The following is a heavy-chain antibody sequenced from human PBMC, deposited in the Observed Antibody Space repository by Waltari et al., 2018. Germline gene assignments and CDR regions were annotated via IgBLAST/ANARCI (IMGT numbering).Heavy chain of an antibody. Sequence: QVQLVESGGGVVQPGGSLRLSCAASGFTFSSYGMHWVRQAPGKGLEWVAFIRYDGSNKYYADSVKGRFTISRDNSKNTLYLQMNSLRAEDTAVYYCAKGKSSSWYGGEFDYWGQGTLVTVSS. J-gene: IGHJ4*02. CDR3: AKGKSSSWYGGEFDY. CDR1: GFTFSSYG. CDR2: IRYDGSNK. D-gene: IGHD6-13*01. V-gene: IGHV3-30*02.